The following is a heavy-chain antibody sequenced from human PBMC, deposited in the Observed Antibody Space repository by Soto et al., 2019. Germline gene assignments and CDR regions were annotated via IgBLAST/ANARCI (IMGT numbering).Heavy chain of an antibody. CDR3: TRAHEVAWFDS. D-gene: IGHD2-15*01. CDR2: ITNRGTHT. Sequence: GGSLRLSCTASGFSFSSYTMNWVRQAPGKGLQWVASITNRGTHTYSADSVKGRFTISRDNDKNSLYLQMNNLRAEDTATYYCTRAHEVAWFDSWGLGTLVTVSS. V-gene: IGHV3-21*06. J-gene: IGHJ5*01. CDR1: GFSFSSYT.